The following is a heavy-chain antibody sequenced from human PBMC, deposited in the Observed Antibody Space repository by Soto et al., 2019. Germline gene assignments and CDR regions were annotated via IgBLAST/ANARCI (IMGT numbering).Heavy chain of an antibody. CDR3: ARGYCSGGSCYGGSWFDP. Sequence: SVKVSCKASGGTFSSYAISWVRQAPGQGLEWMGGIIPIFGTANYAQKFQGRVTITAGESTSTAYMELSSLRSEDTAVYYCARGYCSGGSCYGGSWFDPWGQGTLVTVSS. D-gene: IGHD2-15*01. CDR2: IIPIFGTA. CDR1: GGTFSSYA. J-gene: IGHJ5*02. V-gene: IGHV1-69*13.